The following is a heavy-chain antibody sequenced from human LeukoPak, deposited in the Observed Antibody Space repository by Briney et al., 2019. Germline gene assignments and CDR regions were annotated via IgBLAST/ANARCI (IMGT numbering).Heavy chain of an antibody. CDR1: GGSISSYY. CDR3: AREGGNDAFDI. V-gene: IGHV4-59*01. D-gene: IGHD3-16*01. CDR2: IYYSGST. Sequence: SETLSLTCTVSGGSISSYYWSWIRQPPGKGLEWIGYIYYSGSTNYNPSLKSRVTISVDTSKNQFSLKLSSVTAADTAVYYCAREGGNDAFDIWGQGTMVTVSS. J-gene: IGHJ3*02.